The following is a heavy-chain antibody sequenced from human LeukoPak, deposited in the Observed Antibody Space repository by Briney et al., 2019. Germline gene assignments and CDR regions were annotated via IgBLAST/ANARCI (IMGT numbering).Heavy chain of an antibody. D-gene: IGHD3-3*01. CDR3: ARETQYYDFWSGYFVGDYYYYYGMDV. CDR2: ISAYNGNT. Sequence: GASVKVSCKASGYTFTSYGISWVRQAPGQGLEWTGWISAYNGNTNYAQKLQGRVTMTTDTSTSTAYMELRSLRSDDTAVYYCARETQYYDFWSGYFVGDYYYYYGMDVWGQGTTVTVSS. J-gene: IGHJ6*02. V-gene: IGHV1-18*01. CDR1: GYTFTSYG.